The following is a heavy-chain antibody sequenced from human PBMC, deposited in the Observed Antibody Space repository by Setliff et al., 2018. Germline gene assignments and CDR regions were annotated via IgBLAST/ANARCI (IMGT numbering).Heavy chain of an antibody. CDR2: IYTSGTT. V-gene: IGHV4-61*02. D-gene: IGHD5-18*01. CDR1: GASIGSGSHY. CDR3: AREPLKPEWGYSHLYFDS. J-gene: IGHJ4*02. Sequence: SETLSLTCTVSGASIGSGSHYWSWIRQPAGRGLEWIGRIYTSGTTNYSPSLKSRVSISSDTSNNHFSLRLSSVTAADTAVYYCAREPLKPEWGYSHLYFDSWGQGTLVTVSS.